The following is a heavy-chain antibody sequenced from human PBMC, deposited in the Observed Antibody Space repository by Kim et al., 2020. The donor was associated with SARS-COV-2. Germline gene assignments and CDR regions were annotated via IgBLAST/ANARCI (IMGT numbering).Heavy chain of an antibody. Sequence: SVKVSCKASEDSLASFGVSWVRQTPGQGLEWIGGTIPIFDVRNYAQKFQDRLIISADESSTVVYMELRSLTFEDSAVYYCAKNVPLDYYESGSHVGLDVWGQGTTVTVSS. CDR1: EDSLASFG. CDR3: AKNVPLDYYESGSHVGLDV. D-gene: IGHD3-10*01. J-gene: IGHJ6*02. V-gene: IGHV1-69*13. CDR2: TIPIFDVR.